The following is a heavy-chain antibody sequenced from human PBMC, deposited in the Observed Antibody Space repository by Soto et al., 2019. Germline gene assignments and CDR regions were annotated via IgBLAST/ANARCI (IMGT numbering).Heavy chain of an antibody. D-gene: IGHD3-22*01. CDR2: IYYCGST. V-gene: IGHV4-31*03. CDR3: ARDYYDSSAYYRGYYYYGMDV. J-gene: IGHJ6*02. Sequence: SETLSLTCTVSGDCISSGCYYWSWIRQHPGKGLEWIGYIYYCGSTYYNPSLKSRVTISVDTSKNQFSLKLSSVTAADTAVYYCARDYYDSSAYYRGYYYYGMDVWGQGTTVTVS. CDR1: GDCISSGCYY.